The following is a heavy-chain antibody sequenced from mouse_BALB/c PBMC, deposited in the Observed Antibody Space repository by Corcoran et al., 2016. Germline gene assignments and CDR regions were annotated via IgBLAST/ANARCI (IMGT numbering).Heavy chain of an antibody. Sequence: EVQLQQSGAELVQPGASVKLSCTASGFNIKDTYMHWVKQRPEQGLEWIGRIDPANGNTKYDPKFQGKATITADTSSNTAYLQLSSLTSEDTAVYYCASRDYGNYLALFAYWGQGTLVTVSA. V-gene: IGHV14-3*02. CDR2: IDPANGNT. CDR3: ASRDYGNYLALFAY. D-gene: IGHD2-1*01. CDR1: GFNIKDTY. J-gene: IGHJ3*01.